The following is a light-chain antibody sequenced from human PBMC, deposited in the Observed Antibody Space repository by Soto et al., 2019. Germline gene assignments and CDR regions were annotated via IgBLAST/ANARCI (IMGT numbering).Light chain of an antibody. CDR1: QRIGSY. J-gene: IGKJ1*01. V-gene: IGKV1-39*01. CDR2: ATS. Sequence: DTQMTQSPSSLSASVVDRVIITFRASQRIGSYLSWYQQKPGKAPKLLIYATSSLQTGVPTRFNGSGSGTEFTLTISSLQPEDFATYYCQQSYSTPRTFGQGTKVDIK. CDR3: QQSYSTPRT.